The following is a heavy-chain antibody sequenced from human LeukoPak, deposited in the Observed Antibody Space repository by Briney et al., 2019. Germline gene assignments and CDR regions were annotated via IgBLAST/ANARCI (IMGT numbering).Heavy chain of an antibody. J-gene: IGHJ6*03. CDR2: MNPNSGNT. D-gene: IGHD6-13*01. CDR3: ARKWGSSWYDYYYYMDV. CDR1: GYTFTSYD. Sequence: GASVKISCKASGYTFTSYDINWVRQATGQGLEWMGWMNPNSGNTGYAQKFQGRVTMTRNTSISTAYMELSSLRSEDTAVYYCARKWGSSWYDYYYYMDVWGKGTTVTVSS. V-gene: IGHV1-8*01.